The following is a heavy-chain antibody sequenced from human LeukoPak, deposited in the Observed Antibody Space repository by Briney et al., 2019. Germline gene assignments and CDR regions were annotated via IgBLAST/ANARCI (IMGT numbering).Heavy chain of an antibody. J-gene: IGHJ4*02. Sequence: GGSLRLSCAASGFTFSSYAMSWVRQAPGKGLEWVSAISGSGGSTYYAGSVKGRFTISRDNSKNTLYLQMNSLRAEDTAVYYCAKSNYVWGSSGYFDYWGQGTLVTVSS. CDR2: ISGSGGST. CDR1: GFTFSSYA. CDR3: AKSNYVWGSSGYFDY. V-gene: IGHV3-23*01. D-gene: IGHD3-16*01.